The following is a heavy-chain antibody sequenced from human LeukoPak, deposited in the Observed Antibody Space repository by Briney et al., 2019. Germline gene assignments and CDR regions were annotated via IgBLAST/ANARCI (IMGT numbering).Heavy chain of an antibody. D-gene: IGHD6-13*01. Sequence: ASVEVSCKASGYTLTSYDINWVRQATGQGLEWMGWMNPNSGNTGYAQKFQGRVTMTRNTSISTAYMELSSLRSEDTAVYYCARGVRAAAGAFDYWGQGTLVTVSS. V-gene: IGHV1-8*01. CDR3: ARGVRAAAGAFDY. J-gene: IGHJ4*02. CDR2: MNPNSGNT. CDR1: GYTLTSYD.